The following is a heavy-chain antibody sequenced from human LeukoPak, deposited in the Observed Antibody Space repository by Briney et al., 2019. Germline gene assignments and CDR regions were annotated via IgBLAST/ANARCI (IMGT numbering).Heavy chain of an antibody. CDR3: ARGDYGDYSPPMGY. CDR1: GLTFSSYG. CDR2: IWYDGSNK. Sequence: GGSLRLSCAASGLTFSSYGMHWVRQAPGKGLEWVAVIWYDGSNKYYADSVKGRFTISRDNSKNTLYLQMNSLRAEDTAVYYCARGDYGDYSPPMGYWGQGTLVTVSS. J-gene: IGHJ4*02. D-gene: IGHD4-17*01. V-gene: IGHV3-33*01.